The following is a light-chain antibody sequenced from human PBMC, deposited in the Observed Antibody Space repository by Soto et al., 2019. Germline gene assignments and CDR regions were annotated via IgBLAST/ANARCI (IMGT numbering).Light chain of an antibody. Sequence: MTQSPSTLSVSEGERATLSCRASQSVNSNLAWYQQKLGQAPRVLIYGASTRATGIPDRFSGSGSGTEFILTISSLQSEDFAVYYCQQYGSSPITFGQGTRLEIK. CDR3: QQYGSSPIT. CDR2: GAS. CDR1: QSVNSN. J-gene: IGKJ5*01. V-gene: IGKV3-15*01.